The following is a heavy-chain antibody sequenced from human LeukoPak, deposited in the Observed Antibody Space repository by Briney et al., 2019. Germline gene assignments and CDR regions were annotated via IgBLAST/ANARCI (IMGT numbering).Heavy chain of an antibody. CDR3: ARDGIMTYAFDI. J-gene: IGHJ3*02. CDR2: IKQDGSVQ. Sequence: GGSLRLSCSASGFTFSSYWMSWVRQAPGKGLEWMANIKQDGSVQNYVDSVKGRFTMSRDNAKDSLFLQLNNLRAEDTAVYFCARDGIMTYAFDIWGQGTKVTVSP. V-gene: IGHV3-7*01. CDR1: GFTFSSYW. D-gene: IGHD1-1*01.